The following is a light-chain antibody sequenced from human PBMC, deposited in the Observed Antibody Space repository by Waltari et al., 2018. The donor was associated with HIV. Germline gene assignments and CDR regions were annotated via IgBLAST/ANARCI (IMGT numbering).Light chain of an antibody. CDR3: SSYTSSSTLV. J-gene: IGLJ1*01. V-gene: IGLV2-14*01. Sequence: QSALTQPASVSGSPGQSITISCTGTSSDVGGYNYVSWYQQYPGKVPKLMIYEVSNRPSGVSSRFSGSKSGNTASLTISGLQVEDEADYYCSSYTSSSTLVFGTGTKVTVL. CDR2: EVS. CDR1: SSDVGGYNY.